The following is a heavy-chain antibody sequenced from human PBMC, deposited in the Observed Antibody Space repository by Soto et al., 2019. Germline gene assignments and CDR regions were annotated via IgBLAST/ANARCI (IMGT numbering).Heavy chain of an antibody. CDR1: GFTFSGYN. Sequence: GGSLSLSCAASGFTFSGYNMNWVRQAPGKGLEWVSSISSANAYIYYGDSVKGRFTISRDNAKNSLYLQMNSLRAEDTAVYYCVRDYSNVWEKFDYWGQGTLVTVSS. J-gene: IGHJ4*02. CDR3: VRDYSNVWEKFDY. D-gene: IGHD4-4*01. V-gene: IGHV3-21*01. CDR2: ISSANAYI.